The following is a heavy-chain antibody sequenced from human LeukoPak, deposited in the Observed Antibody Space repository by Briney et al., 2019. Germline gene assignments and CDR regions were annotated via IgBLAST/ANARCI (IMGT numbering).Heavy chain of an antibody. V-gene: IGHV3-23*01. J-gene: IGHJ4*02. Sequence: PGGSLRLPCAASGFTFSSYAMSWVRQAPRKGLEWVSAISGSGGSTYYADSVKGRFTISRDNSKNTLYLQMNSLRAEDTAVYYCAKSLAAARDYWGQGTLVTVSS. D-gene: IGHD6-13*01. CDR2: ISGSGGST. CDR3: AKSLAAARDY. CDR1: GFTFSSYA.